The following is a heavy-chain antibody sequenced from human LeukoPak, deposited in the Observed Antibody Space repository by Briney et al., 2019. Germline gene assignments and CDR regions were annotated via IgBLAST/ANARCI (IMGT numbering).Heavy chain of an antibody. CDR3: ATTSGSSDAFDI. D-gene: IGHD2-15*01. J-gene: IGHJ3*02. CDR2: IIPIFGTA. CDR1: GGTFSSYA. Sequence: SSVKVSCKASGGTFSSYAISWVRQAPGQGLEWMGRIIPIFGTANYAQKFQGRVTITTDESTSTAYMELSSLRSEDTAVYYCATTSGSSDAFDIWGQGAMVTVSS. V-gene: IGHV1-69*05.